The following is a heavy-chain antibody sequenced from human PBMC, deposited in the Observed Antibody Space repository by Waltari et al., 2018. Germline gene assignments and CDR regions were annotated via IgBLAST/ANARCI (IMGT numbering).Heavy chain of an antibody. D-gene: IGHD6-13*01. CDR2: INAGNGNT. V-gene: IGHV1-3*01. Sequence: QVQLVQSGAEVKKPGASVKVSCKASGYTFTSYAMHWVRQAPGQRLEWMGWINAGNGNTKYSQKFQGRVTITRDTSISTAYMELSRLRSDDTAVYYCARTIAAAGNYNWFDPWGQGTLVTVSS. CDR1: GYTFTSYA. CDR3: ARTIAAAGNYNWFDP. J-gene: IGHJ5*02.